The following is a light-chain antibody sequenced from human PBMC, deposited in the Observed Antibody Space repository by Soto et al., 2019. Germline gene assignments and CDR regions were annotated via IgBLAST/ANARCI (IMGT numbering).Light chain of an antibody. CDR1: QSVSSN. Sequence: EIVMTQSPATLSVSPGDRATLSCRASQSVSSNLAWYQQNPGQAPRLLIYGASTRATGIPARFSGSGSGTEFTLTISSLQSEDFAVYYCQQYNNWPPFTFGPGTKVDI. CDR3: QQYNNWPPFT. J-gene: IGKJ3*01. V-gene: IGKV3-15*01. CDR2: GAS.